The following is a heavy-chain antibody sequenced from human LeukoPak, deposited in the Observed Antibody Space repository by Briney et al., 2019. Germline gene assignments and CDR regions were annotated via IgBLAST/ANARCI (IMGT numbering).Heavy chain of an antibody. V-gene: IGHV4-38-2*02. Sequence: SETLSLTCTVSGYSISSGYYWGWIRQPPGKGLEWIGSIYHSGSTYYNPSLKSRVTISVDTSKNQFSLKLSSVTAADTAVYYCARTYSSSWYGNWFDPWGQGTLVTVSS. CDR1: GYSISSGYY. CDR2: IYHSGST. D-gene: IGHD6-13*01. CDR3: ARTYSSSWYGNWFDP. J-gene: IGHJ5*02.